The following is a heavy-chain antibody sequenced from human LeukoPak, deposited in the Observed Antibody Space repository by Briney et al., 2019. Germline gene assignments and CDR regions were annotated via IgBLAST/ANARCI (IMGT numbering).Heavy chain of an antibody. CDR2: IYNGVNT. CDR1: GASVSSASY. D-gene: IGHD1-26*01. Sequence: SETLSLTCTVSGASVSSASYWTWIRQPPGKGVEWIAHIYNGVNTNYNPPLKSRVTISVDTSKNQFSLRLNSVTAADTAVYYCARSRAFNSGAFDPWGQGSLVTVSS. J-gene: IGHJ5*02. CDR3: ARSRAFNSGAFDP. V-gene: IGHV4-61*01.